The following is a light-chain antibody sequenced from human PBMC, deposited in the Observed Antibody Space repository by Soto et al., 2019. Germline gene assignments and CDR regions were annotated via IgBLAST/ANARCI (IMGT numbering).Light chain of an antibody. CDR1: SSDVGGYKF. CDR3: SAYAGSNSLI. V-gene: IGLV2-8*01. Sequence: QSALTQPPSASGSPGQSVTTSCTGTSSDVGGYKFVSWYQRLPGKAPKLIIYDVTRRPPGVPDRFSGSKSGNTASLTVSGLHAEDEGDYYCSAYAGSNSLIFGGGTQLTVL. J-gene: IGLJ7*01. CDR2: DVT.